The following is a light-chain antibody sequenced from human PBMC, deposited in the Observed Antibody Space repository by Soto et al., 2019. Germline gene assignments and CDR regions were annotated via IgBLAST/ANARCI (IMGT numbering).Light chain of an antibody. CDR1: QSVGST. Sequence: EIVMTQSPATLSVSPGERATLSCRASQSVGSTLAWYQQKAGQAPSLLIYDAATRATGIAARFSGSGSGTDFTLTISSLQSEDFAVYYCQQYNNWYTFGQGTKLEIK. V-gene: IGKV3-15*01. J-gene: IGKJ2*01. CDR2: DAA. CDR3: QQYNNWYT.